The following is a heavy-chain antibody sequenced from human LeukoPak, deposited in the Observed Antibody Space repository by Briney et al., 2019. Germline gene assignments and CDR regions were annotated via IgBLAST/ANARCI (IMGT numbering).Heavy chain of an antibody. Sequence: GSLRLSCAASGFTVSSNYMSWIRQPPGKGLEWIGYIYTSGSTNYNPSLKSRVTISVDTSKNQFSLKLSSVTAADTAVYYCARRRDYMDVWGKGTTVTVSS. CDR1: GFTVSSNY. CDR2: IYTSGST. V-gene: IGHV4-4*09. CDR3: ARRRDYMDV. J-gene: IGHJ6*03.